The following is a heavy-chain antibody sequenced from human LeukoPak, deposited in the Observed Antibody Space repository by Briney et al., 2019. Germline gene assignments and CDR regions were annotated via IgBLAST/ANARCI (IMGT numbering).Heavy chain of an antibody. CDR3: ARQTAGGYNPYFDY. CDR2: IYYSGST. J-gene: IGHJ4*02. CDR1: GGSISSYY. V-gene: IGHV4-59*08. D-gene: IGHD5-24*01. Sequence: SETLSLTCTVSGGSISSYYWSWIRQPPGKGLEWIGYIYYSGSTKYNPSLKSRVTISVDTSKNQFSLKLSSVTAADTAVYYCARQTAGGYNPYFDYWGQGTLVTVSS.